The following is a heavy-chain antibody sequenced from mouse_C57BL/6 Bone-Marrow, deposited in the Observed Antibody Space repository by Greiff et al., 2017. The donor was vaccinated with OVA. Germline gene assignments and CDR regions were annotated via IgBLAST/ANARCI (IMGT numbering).Heavy chain of an antibody. CDR3: VRGDWDDGDYFDY. J-gene: IGHJ2*01. V-gene: IGHV10-1*01. D-gene: IGHD4-1*01. CDR1: GFSFNTYA. CDR2: IRSKSNNYAT. Sequence: EVKLVESGGGLVQPKGSLKLSCAASGFSFNTYAMNWVRQAPGKGLEWVARIRSKSNNYATYYADSVKDRFTISRDDSESMLYLQMNNLKTEDTAMYYCVRGDWDDGDYFDYWGQGTTLTVSS.